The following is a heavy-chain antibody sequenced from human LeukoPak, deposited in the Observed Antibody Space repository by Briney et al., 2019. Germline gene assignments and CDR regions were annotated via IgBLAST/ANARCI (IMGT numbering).Heavy chain of an antibody. CDR3: AREVAATLIDY. D-gene: IGHD2-15*01. CDR2: IIPIFGTA. Sequence: ASVKVSCKASGGTFSSYAISWVRQAPGQGLEWMGGIIPIFGTANYAQKFQGRVTITTDESTSTAYMELRSLKSDDTAVYYCAREVAATLIDYWGQGTLVTVSS. CDR1: GGTFSSYA. V-gene: IGHV1-69*05. J-gene: IGHJ4*02.